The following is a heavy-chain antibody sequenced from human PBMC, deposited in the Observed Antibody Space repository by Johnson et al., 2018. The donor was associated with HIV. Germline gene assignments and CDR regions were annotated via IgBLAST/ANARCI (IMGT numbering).Heavy chain of an antibody. V-gene: IGHV3-11*04. CDR1: GFTFGGEW. J-gene: IGHJ3*02. CDR3: AREGGDCSSTSCYQDAFDI. CDR2: ISSSGCTI. D-gene: IGHD2-2*01. Sequence: QVQLVESGGGLVQPGGSLRLSCVASGFTFGGEWTHWIRPAPGKGLEWVSYISSSGCTIYYADSVQGRFTISRDNAKHSLYLQMNSLRAEDTAVYYWAREGGDCSSTSCYQDAFDIWGQGTMVTVSA.